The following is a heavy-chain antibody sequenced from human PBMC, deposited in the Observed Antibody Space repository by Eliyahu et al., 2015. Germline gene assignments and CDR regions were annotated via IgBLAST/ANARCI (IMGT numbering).Heavy chain of an antibody. CDR1: GYTFTSQS. Sequence: QGQLVQSESELKKPGASVXVACRASGYTFTSQSMNWXRXAPGXGLEWMGWINTKTGAPTYAPGFTGRFVFSLDASVSTAYLQITMLKAEDTAVYFCAREGLWGWFDPWGQGTLVTVSS. V-gene: IGHV7-4-1*02. J-gene: IGHJ5*02. CDR2: INTKTGAP. CDR3: AREGLWGWFDP. D-gene: IGHD3-16*01.